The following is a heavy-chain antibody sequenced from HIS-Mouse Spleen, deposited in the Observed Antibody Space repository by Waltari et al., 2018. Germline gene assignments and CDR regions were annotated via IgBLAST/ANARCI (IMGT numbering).Heavy chain of an antibody. Sequence: QVQLQQWGAGLLKPSETLSLTCAVYGGSFSGYYWSWIRQPPGKGLEWIGEINHSGSTNYTPSLKSRVTISVDPSKNQFSLKLSSVTAADTAVYYCARGGAAAGINWYFDLWGRGTLVTVSS. CDR2: INHSGST. CDR3: ARGGAAAGINWYFDL. V-gene: IGHV4-34*01. D-gene: IGHD6-13*01. CDR1: GGSFSGYY. J-gene: IGHJ2*01.